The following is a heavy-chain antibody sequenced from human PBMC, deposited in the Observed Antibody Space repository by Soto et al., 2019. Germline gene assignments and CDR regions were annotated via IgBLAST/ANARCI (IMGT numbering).Heavy chain of an antibody. CDR3: ARDSSYYYGAGLPPRVIDP. CDR2: TYYRSKWYN. V-gene: IGHV6-1*01. J-gene: IGHJ5*02. Sequence: SPTLSLTCALSGDSVTSNSAAWNWIRQSPSRGLEWLGRTYYRSKWYNDYAVSVKSRITINPDTSKNQFTLQLNSVTPEDTAVYYCARDSSYYYGAGLPPRVIDPWGQGTLVTVSS. D-gene: IGHD3-10*01. CDR1: GDSVTSNSAA.